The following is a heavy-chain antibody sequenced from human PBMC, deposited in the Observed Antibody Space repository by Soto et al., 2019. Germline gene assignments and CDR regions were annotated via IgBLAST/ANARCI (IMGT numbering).Heavy chain of an antibody. Sequence: QVQLQESGPGLVKPSQTLSLTCTVSGGSISSGGYYWSWIRQHPGKGLEWIGYIYYSGSTYSNRPLKSRVTISVDTSKIQFSLKLRSVTAADTAVYYCARGDLDYYGMDVWGQGTTVTVSS. CDR3: ARGDLDYYGMDV. CDR2: IYYSGST. J-gene: IGHJ6*02. V-gene: IGHV4-31*03. CDR1: GGSISSGGYY.